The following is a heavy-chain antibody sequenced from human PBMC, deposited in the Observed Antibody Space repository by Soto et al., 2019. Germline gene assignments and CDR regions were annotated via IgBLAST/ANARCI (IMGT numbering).Heavy chain of an antibody. CDR3: AYGDSRGPFDA. CDR2: MYHSGST. D-gene: IGHD4-17*01. V-gene: IGHV4-59*01. Sequence: QVQLQESGPGLVRPSETLSLTCTVSGGSISSYYWSWIRQPPGKGLEWIGYMYHSGSTNYNPSRKSRVTISVDTSKNQYPLKLSSVTAADTAVYYCAYGDSRGPFDAWGQGTLGTVSS. J-gene: IGHJ4*02. CDR1: GGSISSYY.